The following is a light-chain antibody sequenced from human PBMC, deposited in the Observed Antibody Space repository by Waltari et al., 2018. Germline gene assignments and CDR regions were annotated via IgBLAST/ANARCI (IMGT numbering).Light chain of an antibody. Sequence: QSALTQPASVSGSPGQSITISCTGTSSDVGKYNLVSWYQQHPGKAPKLMIYEVATRPSGVSNRFSGSKSGNTASLTISGLQAEDEADYYCCSYAASSTWVFGGGTKLTVL. CDR3: CSYAASSTWV. J-gene: IGLJ3*02. CDR2: EVA. V-gene: IGLV2-23*02. CDR1: SSDVGKYNL.